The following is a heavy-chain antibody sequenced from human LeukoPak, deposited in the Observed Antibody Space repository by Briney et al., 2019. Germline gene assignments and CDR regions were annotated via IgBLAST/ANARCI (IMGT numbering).Heavy chain of an antibody. Sequence: PSETLSLTCAVYGGSFSGYYWSWIRQPPGKGLEWIGEINHSGSTNYNPSLKSRVTISVDTSKNQFSLKLSSVTAADTAVYYCARGLYSSGWYGWFDPWGQGTLVTVSS. CDR3: ARGLYSSGWYGWFDP. CDR1: GGSFSGYY. J-gene: IGHJ5*02. D-gene: IGHD6-19*01. V-gene: IGHV4-34*01. CDR2: INHSGST.